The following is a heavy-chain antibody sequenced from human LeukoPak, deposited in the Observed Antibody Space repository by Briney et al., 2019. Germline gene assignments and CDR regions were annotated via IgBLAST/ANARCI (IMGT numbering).Heavy chain of an antibody. V-gene: IGHV1-18*04. D-gene: IGHD6-13*01. CDR2: ISAYNGNT. CDR1: GYRFTDDY. CDR3: ARPSSPSIAAAGAADY. J-gene: IGHJ4*02. Sequence: GASAKVACKTSGYRFTDDYIHWVRQAPGQGLEWMGWISAYNGNTNYAQKLQGRVAMTTDTSTSTAYMELRSLRSDDTAVYYCARPSSPSIAAAGAADYWGQGTLVTVSS.